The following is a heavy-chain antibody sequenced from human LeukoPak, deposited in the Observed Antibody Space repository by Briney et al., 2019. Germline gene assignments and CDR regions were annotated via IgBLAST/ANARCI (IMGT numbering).Heavy chain of an antibody. CDR1: GFTSSNAW. Sequence: GGSLRLSCAASGFTSSNAWMSWVRQAPGKGLEWVGRIKSKTDGGTTDYAAPVKGRFTISRDDSKNTLYLQMNSLKTEDTAVYYCTTKGSGSYYKVYYYYGMDVWGQGTTVTVSS. V-gene: IGHV3-15*01. D-gene: IGHD3-10*01. J-gene: IGHJ6*02. CDR3: TTKGSGSYYKVYYYYGMDV. CDR2: IKSKTDGGTT.